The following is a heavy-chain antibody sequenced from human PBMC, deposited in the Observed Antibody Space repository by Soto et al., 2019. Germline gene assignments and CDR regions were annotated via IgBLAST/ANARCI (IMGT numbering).Heavy chain of an antibody. CDR2: ISYDGSNK. J-gene: IGHJ5*02. Sequence: GSLRLSCAASGFTFSSYGMHWVRQAPGKGLEWVAVISYDGSNKYYADSVKGRFTISRDNSKNTLYLQMNILRAEDKVVYYCAKDRWEWELYNWFVPWGQGTLVTVSS. CDR1: GFTFSSYG. D-gene: IGHD1-26*01. V-gene: IGHV3-30*18. CDR3: AKDRWEWELYNWFVP.